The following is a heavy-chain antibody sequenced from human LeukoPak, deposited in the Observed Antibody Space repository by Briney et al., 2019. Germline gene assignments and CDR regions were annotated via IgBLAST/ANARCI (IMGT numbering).Heavy chain of an antibody. CDR2: ISSSSSYI. J-gene: IGHJ4*02. CDR3: ARGHGYCSSTSCPTDY. V-gene: IGHV3-21*01. CDR1: GFTFSSYS. Sequence: GGSLRLSCAASGFTFSSYSMNWVRQAPGKGLEWVSSISSSSSYIYYAGSVKGRFTISRDNAKNSLYLQMNSLRAEDMAVYYCARGHGYCSSTSCPTDYWGQGTLVTVSS. D-gene: IGHD2-2*01.